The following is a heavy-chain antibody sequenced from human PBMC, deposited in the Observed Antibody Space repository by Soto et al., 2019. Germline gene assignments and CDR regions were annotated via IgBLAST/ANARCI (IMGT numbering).Heavy chain of an antibody. D-gene: IGHD6-13*01. CDR1: GFTFSSYS. Sequence: EVQLVESGGGLVKPGGSPRLSCAASGFTFSSYSMNWVRQAPGKGLEWVSSISSSSSYIYYADSVKGRFTISRDNAKNSLYLQMNSLRAEDTAVYYCARDNIAAAGTFDYWGQGTLVTVSS. CDR3: ARDNIAAAGTFDY. J-gene: IGHJ4*02. V-gene: IGHV3-21*01. CDR2: ISSSSSYI.